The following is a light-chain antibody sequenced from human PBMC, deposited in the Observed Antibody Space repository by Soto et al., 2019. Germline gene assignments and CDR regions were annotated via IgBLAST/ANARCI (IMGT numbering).Light chain of an antibody. CDR3: QQYKSYWT. V-gene: IGKV1-5*01. CDR2: DAS. Sequence: IHMTHSPSTLSASVGDGVTITFRASQRISTWLAWYQQKPGKAPKLLISDASSLETGVPSRFSGSGSGTEFTLTINSLQPDDFATYYCQQYKSYWTFGQGTKVDIK. J-gene: IGKJ1*01. CDR1: QRISTW.